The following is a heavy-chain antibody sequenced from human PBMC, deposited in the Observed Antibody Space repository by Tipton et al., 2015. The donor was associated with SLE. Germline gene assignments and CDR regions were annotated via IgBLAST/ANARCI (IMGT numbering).Heavy chain of an antibody. J-gene: IGHJ3*02. V-gene: IGHV3-53*04. CDR2: IYSGGCT. D-gene: IGHD2-15*01. Sequence: SLRLSCAASGFTVSSNYMSWVRQAPGNGLEWVSVIYSGGCTHYADSVKGRFTISRHNSQNTLYLQMNSLRAEDTAVYYCASVGDTVVGYDSFDIWGQGTMVSVSS. CDR1: GFTVSSNY. CDR3: ASVGDTVVGYDSFDI.